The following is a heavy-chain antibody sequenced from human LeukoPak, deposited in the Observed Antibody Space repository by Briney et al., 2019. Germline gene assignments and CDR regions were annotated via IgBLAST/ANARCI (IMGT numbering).Heavy chain of an antibody. CDR2: IIPIFGTA. CDR1: GGTFSSYA. J-gene: IGHJ5*02. V-gene: IGHV1-69*13. CDR3: ARDHSGYSSGWSHSWFDP. D-gene: IGHD6-19*01. Sequence: SVKVSCKASGGTFSSYAISWVRQAPGQGLEWMGGIIPIFGTANYAQKFQGRVTITADESTSTAYMELSSLRSEDTAVYYCARDHSGYSSGWSHSWFDPWGQGTLVTVSS.